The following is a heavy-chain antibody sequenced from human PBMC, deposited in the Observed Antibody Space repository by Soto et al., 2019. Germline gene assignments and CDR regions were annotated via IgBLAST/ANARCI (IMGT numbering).Heavy chain of an antibody. V-gene: IGHV3-23*01. CDR3: ATGPFISWDY. CDR2: ITSSGDT. Sequence: GGSLRLSCEASGFSFSNYAMSWVRQAPGKGLEWVSVITSSGDTHFAASVKGRFTISRDNSKNTLYLQLNSLRAEDTAIYYCATGPFISWDYWGQGTRVTV. D-gene: IGHD1-1*01. CDR1: GFSFSNYA. J-gene: IGHJ4*02.